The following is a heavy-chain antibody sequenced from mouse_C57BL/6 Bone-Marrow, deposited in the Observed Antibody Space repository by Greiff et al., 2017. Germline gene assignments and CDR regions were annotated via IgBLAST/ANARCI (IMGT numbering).Heavy chain of an antibody. CDR3: EREGVWEYYLDY. CDR2: IYPGSGST. J-gene: IGHJ2*01. CDR1: GYTFTSYW. Sequence: QVQLQQPGAELVKPGASVKMSCKASGYTFTSYWITWVKQRPGQGLEWIGDIYPGSGSTNYNEKFKGKATLTVDTTSSTAYMQLSSLTSEDAAVYYCEREGVWEYYLDYWGQGTTLTVSS. D-gene: IGHD2-10*02. V-gene: IGHV1-55*01.